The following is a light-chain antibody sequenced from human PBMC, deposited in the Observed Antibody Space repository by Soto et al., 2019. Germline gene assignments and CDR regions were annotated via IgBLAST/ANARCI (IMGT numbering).Light chain of an antibody. CDR1: ECIATW. V-gene: IGKV1-5*01. CDR3: HQYNSY. Sequence: DVPMTQSPSTLSASVGDRVTITCRASECIATWLAWYQQKPGQAPKLLIYDASRLESGVPSRFSGGGSGTEFTLTISGLQPEDFATYYCHQYNSYFGPGTKLEI. CDR2: DAS. J-gene: IGKJ2*01.